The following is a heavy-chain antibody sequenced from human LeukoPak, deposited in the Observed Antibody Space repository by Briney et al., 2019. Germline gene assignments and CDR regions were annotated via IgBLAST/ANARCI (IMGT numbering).Heavy chain of an antibody. V-gene: IGHV3-23*01. CDR3: AKGGCGGDCYLYYFDY. D-gene: IGHD2-21*02. Sequence: GGSLRLSCAASGFTFSRYGMSWARQPPGKGLEWVSAISGSGGSTYYADSVKGRFTISRDNSKNTLYLQMNSLRAEDTAVYYCAKGGCGGDCYLYYFDYWGQGTLVTVSS. J-gene: IGHJ4*02. CDR1: GFTFSRYG. CDR2: ISGSGGST.